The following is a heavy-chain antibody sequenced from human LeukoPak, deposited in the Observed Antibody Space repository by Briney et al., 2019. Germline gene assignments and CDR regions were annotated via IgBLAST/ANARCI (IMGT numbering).Heavy chain of an antibody. CDR1: ELHP. CDR3: AKLGGKTAYGDEYYGMDV. J-gene: IGHJ6*02. V-gene: IGHV3-23*01. CDR2: ISRSGGST. Sequence: GESLRLSCAAYELHPMTLFRQGAGKGLEGLSAISRSGGSTYYADSVKGRFTISRDKSNNTLYLQMNSLRPEDTAVYYCAKLGGKTAYGDEYYGMDVWGQGTTVTVSS. D-gene: IGHD4-17*01.